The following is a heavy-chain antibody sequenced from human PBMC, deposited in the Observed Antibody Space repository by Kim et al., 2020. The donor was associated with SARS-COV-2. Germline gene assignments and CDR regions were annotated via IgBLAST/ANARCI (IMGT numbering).Heavy chain of an antibody. CDR1: GYSISSYA. D-gene: IGHD6-19*01. Sequence: GGSLRLSCVASGYSISSYAMSWVRQAPGKGLEWVSAITRNDGRTYYADSVRGRFTISRDSSKNTVYLQLNNVRAEDTAVYFCAKDHPSDGWPTFDLWGQGILVTVSS. V-gene: IGHV3-23*01. J-gene: IGHJ4*02. CDR3: AKDHPSDGWPTFDL. CDR2: ITRNDGRT.